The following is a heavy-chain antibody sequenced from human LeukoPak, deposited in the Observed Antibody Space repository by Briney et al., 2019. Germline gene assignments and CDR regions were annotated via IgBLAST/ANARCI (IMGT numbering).Heavy chain of an antibody. CDR2: IYPSGST. D-gene: IGHD3-22*01. J-gene: IGHJ3*02. CDR3: ARGPYSYDSSGAFDI. Sequence: SETLSLTCTVSGGSISSYYWSWIRQPAGKGLEWIGRIYPSGSTNYNPSLKNRVTMSVDTSKNQFSLKLSSVTAADTAVYFCARGPYSYDSSGAFDIWGQGTMVTVSS. CDR1: GGSISSYY. V-gene: IGHV4-4*07.